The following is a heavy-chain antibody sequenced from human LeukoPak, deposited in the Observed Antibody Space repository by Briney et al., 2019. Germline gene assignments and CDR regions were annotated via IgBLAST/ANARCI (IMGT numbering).Heavy chain of an antibody. CDR3: AKALGGYHYYDSSEFDY. V-gene: IGHV3-23*01. D-gene: IGHD3-22*01. CDR2: TSGSGGST. CDR1: GFTFSSYA. J-gene: IGHJ4*02. Sequence: GGSLRLSCAASGFTFSSYAMSWVRQAPGKGLEWVSATSGSGGSTYYADSVKGRFTISRDNSKNTLYLQMNSRRAEDTAVYYCAKALGGYHYYDSSEFDYWGQGTLVTVSS.